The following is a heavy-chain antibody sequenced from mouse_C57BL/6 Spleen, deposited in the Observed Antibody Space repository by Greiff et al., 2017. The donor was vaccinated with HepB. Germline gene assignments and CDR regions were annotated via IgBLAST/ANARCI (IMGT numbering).Heavy chain of an antibody. CDR2: IHPNSGST. Sequence: QVQLKQPGAELVKPGASVKLSCKASGYTFTSYWMHWVKQRPGQGLEWIGMIHPNSGSTNYNEKFKSKATLTVDKSSSTAYMQLSSLTSEDSAVYYCARDYYSSFYDYWGQGTTLTVSS. V-gene: IGHV1-64*01. CDR3: ARDYYSSFYDY. J-gene: IGHJ2*01. D-gene: IGHD2-5*01. CDR1: GYTFTSYW.